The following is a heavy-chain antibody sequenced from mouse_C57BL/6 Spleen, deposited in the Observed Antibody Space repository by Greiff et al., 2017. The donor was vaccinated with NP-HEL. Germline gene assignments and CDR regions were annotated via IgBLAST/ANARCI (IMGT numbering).Heavy chain of an antibody. Sequence: VQLQQPGAELVKPGASVKLSCKASGYTFTSYWMHWVKQRPGQGLEWIGMIHPNSGSTNYNEKFKSKATLTVDKSSSTAYMQLSSLTSDDSAVYYCARSDGYWFAYWGQGTLVTVSA. CDR3: ARSDGYWFAY. D-gene: IGHD2-3*01. V-gene: IGHV1-64*01. CDR1: GYTFTSYW. J-gene: IGHJ3*01. CDR2: IHPNSGST.